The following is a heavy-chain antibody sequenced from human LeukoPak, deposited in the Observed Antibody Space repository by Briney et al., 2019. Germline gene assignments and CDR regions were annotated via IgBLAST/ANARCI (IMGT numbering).Heavy chain of an antibody. CDR3: AKDRRIAVAGTGFDI. CDR1: GFTVSSNY. CDR2: ISGSGGST. J-gene: IGHJ3*02. D-gene: IGHD6-19*01. V-gene: IGHV3-23*01. Sequence: GGSLRLSCAASGFTVSSNYMSWVRQAPGKGLEWVSAISGSGGSTYYADSVKGRFTISRDNSKNTLCLQMNSLRAEDTAVYYCAKDRRIAVAGTGFDIWGQGTMVTVSS.